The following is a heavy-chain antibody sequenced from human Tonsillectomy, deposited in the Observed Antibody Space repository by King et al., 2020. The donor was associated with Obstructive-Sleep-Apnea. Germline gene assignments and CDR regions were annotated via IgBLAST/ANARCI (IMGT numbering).Heavy chain of an antibody. CDR3: ARTEDCSGGSCYVDYYYGMDV. D-gene: IGHD2-15*01. V-gene: IGHV1-69*01. CDR2: IIPIFGTA. J-gene: IGHJ6*02. Sequence: VQLVESGAEVKKPGSSVKVSCKASGGTFSSYAISWVRQAPGQGLEWMGGIIPIFGTANYAQKFQGRGTITADESTSTAYMELSSLRSEGTAVYYCARTEDCSGGSCYVDYYYGMDVWGQGTTVTVSS. CDR1: GGTFSSYA.